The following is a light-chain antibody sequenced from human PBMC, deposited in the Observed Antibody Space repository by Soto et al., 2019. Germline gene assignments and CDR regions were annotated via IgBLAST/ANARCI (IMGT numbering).Light chain of an antibody. CDR1: QSISSSY. CDR3: QQYNNSPLT. CDR2: STS. J-gene: IGKJ4*01. Sequence: IVLTQTPSTLSLSPGERATLSCRASQSISSSYLAWYQQKLGQAPSLLIHSTSSRATGIPDRFSGSGSGTDFTLTISRLEPEDFAVYYCQQYNNSPLTFGGGTKVDI. V-gene: IGKV3-20*01.